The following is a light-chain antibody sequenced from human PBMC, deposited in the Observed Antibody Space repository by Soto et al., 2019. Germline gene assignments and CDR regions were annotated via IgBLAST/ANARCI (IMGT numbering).Light chain of an antibody. V-gene: IGKV3-20*01. CDR1: QSASSTY. CDR3: EHYDCSST. J-gene: IGKJ1*01. CDR2: GAS. Sequence: EIVLTQSPGTLSLSPGERATLSCRASQSASSTYLAWYQQKPGQAPRLLIYGASSSATGIPDRCSGSGSGTDFTLTISRLEPEAFAVYYCEHYDCSSTFGQGTKVEIK.